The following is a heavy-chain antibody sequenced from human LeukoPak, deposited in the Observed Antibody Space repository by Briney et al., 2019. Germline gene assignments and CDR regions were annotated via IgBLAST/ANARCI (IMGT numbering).Heavy chain of an antibody. J-gene: IGHJ4*02. CDR2: IYYSGST. CDR1: GGSISSYY. CDR3: AIYYYDSSGYYRDY. D-gene: IGHD3-22*01. V-gene: IGHV4-59*08. Sequence: SETLSLTCTVSGGSISSYYWSWIRQPPGKGLEWIGYIYYSGSTNYNPSLKSRVTISVDTSENQFSLKLSSVTAADTAVYYCAIYYYDSSGYYRDYWGQGTLVTVSS.